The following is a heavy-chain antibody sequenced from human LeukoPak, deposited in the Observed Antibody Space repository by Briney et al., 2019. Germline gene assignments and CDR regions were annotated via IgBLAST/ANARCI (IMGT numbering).Heavy chain of an antibody. D-gene: IGHD3-16*01. CDR1: GFTFRNYG. Sequence: GGSLRLSCAASGFTFRNYGMHWVRQAPGKGLEWVAFIRYDGSNKYYADSVKGRFTISRDNSKNTLYLQMNSLRAEDTAVYYCAKDLYYVPGPFDYWGQGTLVTVSS. CDR3: AKDLYYVPGPFDY. J-gene: IGHJ4*02. CDR2: IRYDGSNK. V-gene: IGHV3-30*02.